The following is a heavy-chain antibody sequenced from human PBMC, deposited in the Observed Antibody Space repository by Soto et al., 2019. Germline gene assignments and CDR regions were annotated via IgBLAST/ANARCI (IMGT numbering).Heavy chain of an antibody. V-gene: IGHV3-23*01. D-gene: IGHD2-2*01. Sequence: ESGGGLVQPGGSLRLSCVGSGFTFINYAMNWVRQTPGKGLEWVSTISGGGDRTFDADTMKGRFTISRDNSKNTVNLQMNSLRADDTAVYYCARKVLGSTSRPDWWYFDLWGRGTLVTVSS. CDR1: GFTFINYA. CDR3: ARKVLGSTSRPDWWYFDL. J-gene: IGHJ2*01. CDR2: ISGGGDRT.